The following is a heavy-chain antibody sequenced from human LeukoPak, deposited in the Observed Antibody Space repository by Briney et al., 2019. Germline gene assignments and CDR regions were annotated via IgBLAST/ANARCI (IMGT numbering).Heavy chain of an antibody. CDR3: AHTPSFTY. Sequence: SSPTLVKPRQTLTLTCTFSGFSLSTSGMGVVWFRQPPGKALEWLTLIYWDDDKRYSQSLSSRLAITKDTSKIQVVLTMTNVDPMDTATYYCAHTPSFTYWGQGTLVTVSS. J-gene: IGHJ4*02. V-gene: IGHV2-5*02. CDR1: GFSLSTSGMG. D-gene: IGHD2-21*01. CDR2: IYWDDDK.